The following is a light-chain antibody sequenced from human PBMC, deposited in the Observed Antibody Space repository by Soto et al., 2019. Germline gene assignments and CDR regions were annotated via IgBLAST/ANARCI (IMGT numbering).Light chain of an antibody. CDR1: SGHSSYA. CDR3: QTWGTGIPVV. Sequence: QSVLTQSPSASASLGASVKLTCTLSSGHSSYAIAWHQQQPEKGHRYLMKLNSDGSHSKGDGIPDRFSGSSSGAERYLTISSLQSEDEADYYCQTWGTGIPVVFGGGTKVTVL. V-gene: IGLV4-69*01. J-gene: IGLJ2*01. CDR2: LNSDGSH.